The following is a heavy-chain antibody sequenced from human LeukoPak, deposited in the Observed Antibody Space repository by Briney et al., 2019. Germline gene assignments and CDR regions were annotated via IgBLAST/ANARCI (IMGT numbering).Heavy chain of an antibody. CDR1: GGSISSGGYY. V-gene: IGHV4-39*07. CDR3: AKSGPYCSSTSCNYFDY. D-gene: IGHD2-2*01. Sequence: SETLSLTCTVSGGSISSGGYYWGWIRQPPGKGLEWIGSIYYSGSTYYNPSLKSRVTISVDTSKNQFSLKLSSVTAADTAVYYCAKSGPYCSSTSCNYFDYWGQGTLVTVSS. CDR2: IYYSGST. J-gene: IGHJ4*02.